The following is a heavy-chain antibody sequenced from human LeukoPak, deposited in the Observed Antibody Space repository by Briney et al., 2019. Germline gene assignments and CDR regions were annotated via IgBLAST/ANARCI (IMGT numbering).Heavy chain of an antibody. CDR3: ATPRGSGSYLAFDY. CDR1: GFTLSSYW. J-gene: IGHJ4*02. V-gene: IGHV3-74*01. CDR2: INSDGNST. Sequence: PGGSLRLSCAASGFTLSSYWMHWVRQAPGKGLVWVSRINSDGNSTSYADSVKGRFTISRDNAKNTLYLQMNSLRAEDTAVYYCATPRGSGSYLAFDYWGQGTLVTVSS. D-gene: IGHD1-26*01.